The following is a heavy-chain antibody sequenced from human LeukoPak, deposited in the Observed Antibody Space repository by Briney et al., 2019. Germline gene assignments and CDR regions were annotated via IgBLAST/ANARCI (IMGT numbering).Heavy chain of an antibody. CDR3: ASGGDPLFYLYWFDP. V-gene: IGHV1-8*01. J-gene: IGHJ5*02. D-gene: IGHD2-21*02. Sequence: ASVKVSCKASGYTFTSYDINWVRQATGQGLEWMGWMNPNSGNTGYAQKFQGRVTMTRNTSISTAYMELSRLRSDDTAVYYCASGGDPLFYLYWFDPWGQGTLVTVSS. CDR2: MNPNSGNT. CDR1: GYTFTSYD.